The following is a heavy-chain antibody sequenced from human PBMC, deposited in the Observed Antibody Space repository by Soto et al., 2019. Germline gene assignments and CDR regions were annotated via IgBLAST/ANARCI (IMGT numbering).Heavy chain of an antibody. CDR1: GFTFSSYS. D-gene: IGHD3-3*01. V-gene: IGHV3-21*01. CDR2: MSSSSSYI. Sequence: GGSLRLSCAASGFTFSSYSMNLVRQAPGKGLEWVSSMSSSSSYIYYSDSLKGRFTISRDNAKNSLYLQMNSLRAEYTAVYYCARDFLRFDAAVDYWGQGTLVTVSS. CDR3: ARDFLRFDAAVDY. J-gene: IGHJ4*02.